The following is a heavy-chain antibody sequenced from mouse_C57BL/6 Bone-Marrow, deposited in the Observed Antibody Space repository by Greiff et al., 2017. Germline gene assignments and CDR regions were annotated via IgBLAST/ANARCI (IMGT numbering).Heavy chain of an antibody. D-gene: IGHD1-1*01. CDR3: ARDHYYGNSYAMDY. V-gene: IGHV1-80*01. Sequence: VQLQQSGAELVKPGASVKISCKASGYAFSSYWMNWVKQRPGKGLEWIGQIYPGDGDTNYNGKFKGKATLTADKSSSTAYMQLSSLTSEDSAVYFCARDHYYGNSYAMDYWGQGTSVTVSS. J-gene: IGHJ4*01. CDR1: GYAFSSYW. CDR2: IYPGDGDT.